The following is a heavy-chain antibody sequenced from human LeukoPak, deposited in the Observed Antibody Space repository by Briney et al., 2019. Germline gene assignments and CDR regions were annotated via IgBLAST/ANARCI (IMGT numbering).Heavy chain of an antibody. V-gene: IGHV4-39*07. CDR3: ARATFGEFGFDY. CDR1: GGSISSSSYY. D-gene: IGHD3-10*02. Sequence: SETLSLTCTVSGGSISSSSYYWGWIRQPPGKGLEWIGSIYYSGSTYYNPSLKSRVTISVDTSKNQFSLKLSSVTAADTAVYYCARATFGEFGFDYWAREPWSPSPQ. CDR2: IYYSGST. J-gene: IGHJ4*02.